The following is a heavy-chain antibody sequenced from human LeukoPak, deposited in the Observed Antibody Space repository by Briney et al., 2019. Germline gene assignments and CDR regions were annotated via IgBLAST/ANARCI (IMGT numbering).Heavy chain of an antibody. CDR2: ITSDGSRT. V-gene: IGHV3-23*01. CDR3: AKGNTIIPDY. CDR1: GFTFSNYP. J-gene: IGHJ4*02. Sequence: GGSLRLSCAASGFTFSNYPMNWVRQAPGKGLEWVSAITSDGSRTYNADSVKGRFTISRDNSKNTLYRQMNGLRADDTAVYYCAKGNTIIPDYWGQGTLVTVSS.